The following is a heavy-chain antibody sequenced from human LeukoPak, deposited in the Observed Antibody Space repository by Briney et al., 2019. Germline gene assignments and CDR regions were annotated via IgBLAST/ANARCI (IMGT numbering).Heavy chain of an antibody. CDR3: ARHDILTGYPYYYYMDV. D-gene: IGHD3-9*01. Sequence: SETLSLTCDVSGDSISSYYWSWIRQPAGKGLEWIGHVLTSGTTNYNPSLQSRVAISADTSKNQISLKLMSVTAADTAVYYCARHDILTGYPYYYYMDVWGKGTTVIVSS. CDR1: GDSISSYY. V-gene: IGHV4-4*07. J-gene: IGHJ6*03. CDR2: VLTSGTT.